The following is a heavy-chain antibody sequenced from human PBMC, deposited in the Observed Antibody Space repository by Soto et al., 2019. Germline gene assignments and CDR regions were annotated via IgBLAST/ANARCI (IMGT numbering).Heavy chain of an antibody. D-gene: IGHD4-4*01. Sequence: EVQLVESGGGLVQPGESLRLSCAASGFTFSSYWMHWIRQAPGKGLVWVSRVSSDGSSTVYANSVKGRLTISRENAKNTLYLQMNSLSAEDTAVYYCARGLPNYSSFDSWGQGTLVTVSS. J-gene: IGHJ4*02. CDR2: VSSDGSST. V-gene: IGHV3-74*01. CDR1: GFTFSSYW. CDR3: ARGLPNYSSFDS.